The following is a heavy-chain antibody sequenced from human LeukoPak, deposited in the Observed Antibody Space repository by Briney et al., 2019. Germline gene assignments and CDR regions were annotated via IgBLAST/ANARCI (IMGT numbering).Heavy chain of an antibody. CDR2: IYTSGST. D-gene: IGHD3-10*01. J-gene: IGHJ4*02. Sequence: PSETLSLTCTVSGGSISSYYWSWIRQPAGKGLEGIGRIYTSGSTNYNPSLKSRVTMSVDTSKNQFSLKLSSVTAADTAVYYCARVRYYGSGSYLCDYWGQGTLVTVSS. CDR3: ARVRYYGSGSYLCDY. CDR1: GGSISSYY. V-gene: IGHV4-4*07.